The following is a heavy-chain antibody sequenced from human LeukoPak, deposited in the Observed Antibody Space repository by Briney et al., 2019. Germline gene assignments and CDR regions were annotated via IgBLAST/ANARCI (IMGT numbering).Heavy chain of an antibody. V-gene: IGHV3-43D*03. CDR1: GFNFDDYA. CDR3: ASEGVVGAAAHFDY. CDR2: ISWDGDST. Sequence: GGSLRLSCTASGFNFDDYAMHWVRQAPGKALEWVSLISWDGDSTFYAESVKGRFTVSRDNAKNSLYLQMNSLRVEDTAVYYCASEGVVGAAAHFDYWSQGALVTVSS. J-gene: IGHJ4*02. D-gene: IGHD1-26*01.